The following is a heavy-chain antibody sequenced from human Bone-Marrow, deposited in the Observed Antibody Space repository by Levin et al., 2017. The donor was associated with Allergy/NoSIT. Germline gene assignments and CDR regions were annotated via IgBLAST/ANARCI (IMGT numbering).Heavy chain of an antibody. CDR3: ASRSSISSSWDYYYYYYMDG. V-gene: IGHV4-39*01. J-gene: IGHJ6*03. CDR1: GGSISSSSYY. CDR2: IYYSGST. D-gene: IGHD6-13*01. Sequence: LSQTLSLTCTVSGGSISSSSYYWGWIRQPPGKGLEWIGSIYYSGSTYYNPSLKSRVTISVDTSKNQFSLKLSSVTAADTAVYYCASRSSISSSWDYYYYYYMDGWGKGTTVTVSS.